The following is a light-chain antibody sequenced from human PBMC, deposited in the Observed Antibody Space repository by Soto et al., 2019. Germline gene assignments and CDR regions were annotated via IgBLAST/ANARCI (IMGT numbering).Light chain of an antibody. CDR1: QDIGNF. Sequence: DIHITHSPSSVSSSVVYRLTVTCLASQDIGNFLAWYQQTPGKAPKLLIHGASSLYRGVASRFSGGGTGTDFTLTILSLQPEDFATYYCLQHNGYPRTFGQGTKVDIK. J-gene: IGKJ1*01. CDR3: LQHNGYPRT. V-gene: IGKV1-12*01. CDR2: GAS.